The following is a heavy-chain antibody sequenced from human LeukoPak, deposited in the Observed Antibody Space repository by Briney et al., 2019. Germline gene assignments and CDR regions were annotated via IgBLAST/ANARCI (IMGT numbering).Heavy chain of an antibody. V-gene: IGHV1-69*01. D-gene: IGHD6-6*01. CDR2: IIPIFGTA. J-gene: IGHJ4*02. Sequence: SVKVSCKASGGTFSSYAISWVRQAPGQGLEWMGGIIPIFGTANYAQKFQGRVTITADESTSTAYMELSSLRSEDTAVYYCARRYSSSSLWAYWGQGTLVTVSS. CDR3: ARRYSSSSLWAY. CDR1: GGTFSSYA.